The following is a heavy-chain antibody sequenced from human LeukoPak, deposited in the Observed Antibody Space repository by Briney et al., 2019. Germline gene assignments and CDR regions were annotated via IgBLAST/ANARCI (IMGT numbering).Heavy chain of an antibody. V-gene: IGHV3-21*01. CDR3: AREKSIAARPNAFGI. CDR2: ISSSSSYI. J-gene: IGHJ3*02. Sequence: GGSLSLSCAASGFTFSSYSMNWVRQAPGKGLEWVSSISSSSSYIYYADSVKGRFTISRDNAKNSLYLQMNSLRAEDTAVYYCAREKSIAARPNAFGIWGQGTMVTVSS. CDR1: GFTFSSYS. D-gene: IGHD6-6*01.